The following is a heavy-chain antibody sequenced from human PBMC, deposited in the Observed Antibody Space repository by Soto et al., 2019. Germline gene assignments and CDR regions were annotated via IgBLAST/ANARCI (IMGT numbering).Heavy chain of an antibody. D-gene: IGHD2-2*01. J-gene: IGHJ5*02. CDR3: AREGYIVLVPAAAVGFDP. CDR2: INPSGGST. Sequence: ASVKVSCKASGYTFTSYYMHWVRQAPGQGLEWMGIINPSGGSTSYAQKFQGRVTMTRDTSTSTVYMELSSLRSEDTAVYYCAREGYIVLVPAAAVGFDPWGQGTLVTVSS. V-gene: IGHV1-46*01. CDR1: GYTFTSYY.